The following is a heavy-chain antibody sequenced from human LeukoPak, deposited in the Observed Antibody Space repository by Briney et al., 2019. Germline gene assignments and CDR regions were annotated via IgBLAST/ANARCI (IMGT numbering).Heavy chain of an antibody. CDR1: GGSLSHYY. V-gene: IGHV4-34*01. D-gene: IGHD3-10*01. CDR2: INHSGST. CDR3: ARGPASGSNFAWFDP. Sequence: KPSETLSLTCAVYGGSLSHYYWSWIRQPPGKGLEWIGEINHSGSTNYNPSLKSRVTISVDMSKNQFSLELTSVTAADTAVYYCARGPASGSNFAWFDPWGQGTLVTVPS. J-gene: IGHJ5*02.